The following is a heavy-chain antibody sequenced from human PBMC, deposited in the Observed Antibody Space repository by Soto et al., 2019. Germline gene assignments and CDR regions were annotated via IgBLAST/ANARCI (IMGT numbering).Heavy chain of an antibody. CDR2: IGRGGDT. CDR1: GFTFTSDC. D-gene: IGHD1-1*01. Sequence: EALSVSCEVSGFTFTSDCMNWVRQAPDKGLEWVSTIGRGGDTFYADSVRGRFTISRDNSKNTLFLQMNSLRAEDTALYFCAKDGTTAGIHYYGMDIWGQGTTVTGSS. V-gene: IGHV3-23*01. J-gene: IGHJ6*02. CDR3: AKDGTTAGIHYYGMDI.